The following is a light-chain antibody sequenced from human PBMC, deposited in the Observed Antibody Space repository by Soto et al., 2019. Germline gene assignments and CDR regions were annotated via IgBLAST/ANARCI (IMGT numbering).Light chain of an antibody. CDR2: DVN. CDR3: TSYTPGGAFVV. CDR1: SSDVGAYNF. V-gene: IGLV2-14*03. Sequence: QSALTQPASVSGSPGQSVTISCTGTSSDVGAYNFVSWYQQHPGKAPKLMIYDVNNRASGVSGRFSGSKSGTTASLTISGLQAEDEANYYCTSYTPGGAFVVFGGGTKLTVL. J-gene: IGLJ2*01.